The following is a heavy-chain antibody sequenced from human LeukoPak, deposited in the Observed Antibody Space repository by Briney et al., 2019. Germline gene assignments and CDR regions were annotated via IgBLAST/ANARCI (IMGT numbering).Heavy chain of an antibody. Sequence: AGGSLRLSCAASGFTFSSYAISSVRQAPGKGLEWVSAISGSGGSTYYADSVKGRFTISRDNSKNTLYLQMNSLRAEDTAVYYCAKEARSGPGVFDYWGQGTLVTVSS. V-gene: IGHV3-23*01. CDR2: ISGSGGST. D-gene: IGHD3-10*01. CDR3: AKEARSGPGVFDY. J-gene: IGHJ4*02. CDR1: GFTFSSYA.